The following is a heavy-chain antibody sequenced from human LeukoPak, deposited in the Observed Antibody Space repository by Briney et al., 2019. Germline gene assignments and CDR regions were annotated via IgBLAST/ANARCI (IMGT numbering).Heavy chain of an antibody. CDR1: GFTVSSNY. Sequence: GGSLRLSCAASGFTVSSNYMGWARQAAGKGLEWLSYINIGGTNTHYADSVKGRFTISRDNAKKSLYLEMTNLRAEDTAVYYCATDGAGFDTWGQGVLVTVSS. CDR2: INIGGTNT. J-gene: IGHJ5*02. CDR3: ATDGAGFDT. V-gene: IGHV3-11*01.